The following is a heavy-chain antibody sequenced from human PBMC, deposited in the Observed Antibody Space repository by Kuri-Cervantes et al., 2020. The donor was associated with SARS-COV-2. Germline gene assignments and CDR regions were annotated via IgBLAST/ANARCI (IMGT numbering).Heavy chain of an antibody. D-gene: IGHD6-13*01. CDR1: GFTFSSYA. CDR3: AKTLRVYSSSPFDY. CDR2: ISGSGGST. Sequence: ETLSLTCAASGFTFSSYAMSWVRQAPGKGLEWVSAISGSGGSTYYADSVKGRFTISRDNSKNTLYLQMNSLRAEDTAVYYCAKTLRVYSSSPFDYWGQGTLVTVSS. J-gene: IGHJ4*02. V-gene: IGHV3-23*01.